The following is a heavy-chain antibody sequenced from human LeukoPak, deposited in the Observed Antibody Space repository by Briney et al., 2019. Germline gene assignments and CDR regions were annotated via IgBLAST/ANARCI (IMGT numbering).Heavy chain of an antibody. J-gene: IGHJ4*02. CDR2: INHSGST. Sequence: SETLSLTCAVYSGSFSGYYWSWIRQPPGKGLEWIGEINHSGSTNYNPSLKSRVTISVDTSKNQFSLKLSSVTAADTAVYYCARVFRYCSGGSCYSWAGLDYWGQGTLVTVSS. CDR3: ARVFRYCSGGSCYSWAGLDY. CDR1: SGSFSGYY. D-gene: IGHD2-15*01. V-gene: IGHV4-34*01.